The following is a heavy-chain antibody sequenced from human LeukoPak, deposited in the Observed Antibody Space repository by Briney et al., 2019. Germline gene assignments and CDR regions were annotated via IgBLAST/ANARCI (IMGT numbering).Heavy chain of an antibody. CDR3: ASIAALHDAFDI. J-gene: IGHJ3*02. D-gene: IGHD6-6*01. CDR2: IIPIFGTA. CDR1: GGTFSSYA. V-gene: IGHV1-69*05. Sequence: PVKVSCKASGGTFSSYAISWVRQAPGQGLEWMGGIIPIFGTANYAQKFQGRVTITTDESTSTAYMELSSLRSEDTAVYYCASIAALHDAFDIWGQGTMVTVSS.